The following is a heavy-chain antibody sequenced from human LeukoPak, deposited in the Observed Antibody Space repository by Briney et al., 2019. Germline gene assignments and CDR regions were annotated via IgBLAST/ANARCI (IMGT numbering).Heavy chain of an antibody. CDR1: GFTFSSYG. CDR2: IWYDGSDK. V-gene: IGHV3-33*01. Sequence: GRSLRLSCAASGFTFSSYGMHWVRQAPGKGLEWVAVIWYDGSDKYYADSVKGRFTISRDNSKDTLYLQMSSLRAEDTAVYYCARVLDTAGIGYWGQGTLVTVSS. J-gene: IGHJ4*02. CDR3: ARVLDTAGIGY. D-gene: IGHD5-18*01.